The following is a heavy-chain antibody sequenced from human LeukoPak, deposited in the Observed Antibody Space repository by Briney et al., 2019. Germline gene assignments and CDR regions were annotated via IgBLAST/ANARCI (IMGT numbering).Heavy chain of an antibody. CDR1: GYTFTSYY. CDR3: SITMARGVIISAGRDAFDI. CDR2: INPSGGST. J-gene: IGHJ3*02. Sequence: GASVKVSCKASGYTFTSYYMHWVRQAPGQGLEWMGIINPSGGSTSYAQKFQGRVTMTRDTSTSTVYMELSSLRSEDTAVYYCSITMARGVIISAGRDAFDIWGQGTMVTVSS. V-gene: IGHV1-46*01. D-gene: IGHD3-10*01.